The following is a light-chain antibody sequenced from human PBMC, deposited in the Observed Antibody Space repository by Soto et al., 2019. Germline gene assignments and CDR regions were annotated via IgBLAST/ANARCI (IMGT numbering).Light chain of an antibody. CDR2: DVS. J-gene: IGLJ1*01. V-gene: IGLV2-14*03. CDR3: SSYTSTSTLV. Sequence: QSVLTQPASGSGSPGQSITISCTGTSSDVGYYNYVSWYQQHPGKAPKLMIYDVSNRPSGVSNRFSGSKSGNTASLTISGLQAEDEADYYCSSYTSTSTLVFGTGTKVTVL. CDR1: SSDVGYYNY.